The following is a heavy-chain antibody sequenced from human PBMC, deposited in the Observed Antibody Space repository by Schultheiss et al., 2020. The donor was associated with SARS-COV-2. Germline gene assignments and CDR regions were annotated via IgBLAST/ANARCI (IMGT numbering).Heavy chain of an antibody. CDR3: ARVNSRYYYYGMDV. Sequence: SETLSLTCTVSGGSISSSSYYWGWIRQPPGKGLEWIGYIYYSGSTNYNPSLKSRVTISVDTSKNQFSLKLSSVTAADTAVYYCARVNSRYYYYGMDVWGQGTTVTVSS. V-gene: IGHV4-61*05. D-gene: IGHD2/OR15-2a*01. J-gene: IGHJ6*02. CDR1: GGSISSSSYY. CDR2: IYYSGST.